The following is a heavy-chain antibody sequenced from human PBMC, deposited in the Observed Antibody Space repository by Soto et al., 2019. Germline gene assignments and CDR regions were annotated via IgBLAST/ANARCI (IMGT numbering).Heavy chain of an antibody. J-gene: IGHJ4*02. CDR2: IIPILGIA. Sequence: QVQLVQSGAEVKKPGSSVKVSCKASGGTFSSYTISWVRQAPGQGLEWMGRIIPILGIANYAQKFQGRVAITADKSTSTAYMELSSLRSEDTAVYYCARDSRYGGNPYWGQGTLVTVSS. V-gene: IGHV1-69*08. CDR3: ARDSRYGGNPY. D-gene: IGHD2-15*01. CDR1: GGTFSSYT.